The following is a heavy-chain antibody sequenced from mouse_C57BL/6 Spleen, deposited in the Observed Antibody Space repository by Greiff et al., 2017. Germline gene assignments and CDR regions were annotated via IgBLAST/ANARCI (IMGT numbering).Heavy chain of an antibody. Sequence: VQLKESGPGMVKPSQSLSLTCTVTGYSITSGYDWHWIRHFPGNKLEWMGYVSYSGSTNYNPSLKSRISITHDTSKNHFFLKLNSVTTEDTATYYCAREGKLYWYFDVWGTGTTVTVSS. CDR2: VSYSGST. CDR3: AREGKLYWYFDV. CDR1: GYSITSGYD. J-gene: IGHJ1*03. V-gene: IGHV3-1*01.